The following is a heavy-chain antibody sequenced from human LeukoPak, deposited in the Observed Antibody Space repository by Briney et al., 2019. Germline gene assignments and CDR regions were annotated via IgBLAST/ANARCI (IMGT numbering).Heavy chain of an antibody. CDR1: GFTFSGSA. V-gene: IGHV3-73*01. J-gene: IGHJ5*02. Sequence: GGSLRLSCAASGFTFSGSAIHWVRQSSGKGLEWVGQIDKKDKGYATATAYAASVKGRFTISRDDSINTAYLQMKSLKTEDTALYYCTRDSGTYTWFDPWGQGTLVTVSS. CDR2: IDKKDKGYATAT. D-gene: IGHD1-26*01. CDR3: TRDSGTYTWFDP.